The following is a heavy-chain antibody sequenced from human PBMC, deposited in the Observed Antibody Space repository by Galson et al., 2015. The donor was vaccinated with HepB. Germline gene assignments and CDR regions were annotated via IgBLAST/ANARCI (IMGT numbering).Heavy chain of an antibody. CDR1: GGSIYNYY. J-gene: IGHJ6*02. CDR3: ARLVPPLDSYYYNMDV. Sequence: SETLSLTCTVSGGSIYNYYWSWIRQPPGKGLEWIGYIYYSGTTKYNPSLKSRVTISVDTSKNQFSLKLRSVTAADTAVYYCARLVPPLDSYYYNMDVWGLGTTVTVSS. V-gene: IGHV4-59*08. CDR2: IYYSGTT.